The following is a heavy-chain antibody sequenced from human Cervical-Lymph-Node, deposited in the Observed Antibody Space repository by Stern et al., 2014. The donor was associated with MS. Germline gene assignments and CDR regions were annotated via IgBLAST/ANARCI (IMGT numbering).Heavy chain of an antibody. J-gene: IGHJ4*02. Sequence: VQLVESGAEVKKPGASVTLSCKASGFTFTNYAMHWVRQAPGQRLEWMGWINAGTGNTKYSQRFQGRVTISRDTSATTAYMELSSLLYEDTAVYYCARTISWAFDRWGQGTLVTVSS. CDR2: INAGTGNT. D-gene: IGHD6-13*01. CDR1: GFTFTNYA. CDR3: ARTISWAFDR. V-gene: IGHV1-3*01.